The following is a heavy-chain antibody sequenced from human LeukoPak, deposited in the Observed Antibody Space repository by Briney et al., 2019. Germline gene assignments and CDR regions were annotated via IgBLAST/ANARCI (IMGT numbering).Heavy chain of an antibody. Sequence: GGSLRLSCAATGFTFKDYGMHWVRQPPGKGLGWVSSINWNGGGTDYADSVKGRFTISRDNAKNSLYLQLSSLRPEDTALYYCAKHMRATKTYSFFGLDVWGQGTTVTVSS. CDR2: INWNGGGT. CDR1: GFTFKDYG. V-gene: IGHV3-9*01. CDR3: AKHMRATKTYSFFGLDV. D-gene: IGHD1-26*01. J-gene: IGHJ6*02.